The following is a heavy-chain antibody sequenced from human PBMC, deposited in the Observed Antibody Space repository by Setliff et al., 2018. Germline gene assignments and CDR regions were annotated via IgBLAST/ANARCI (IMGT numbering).Heavy chain of an antibody. CDR1: GYTFTDFG. J-gene: IGHJ4*02. D-gene: IGHD2-2*01. CDR2: ISPHNGNT. V-gene: IGHV1-18*01. CDR3: SRLVRYCTTTSCQGASGAEL. Sequence: GASVKVSCKASGYTFTDFGVSWVRQAPGQGLEWVGWISPHNGNTYYAPKFQGTVLMTADPSTTTAYLELRSLTSDDTAVYYCSRLVRYCTTTSCQGASGAELWGQGTLVTVSS.